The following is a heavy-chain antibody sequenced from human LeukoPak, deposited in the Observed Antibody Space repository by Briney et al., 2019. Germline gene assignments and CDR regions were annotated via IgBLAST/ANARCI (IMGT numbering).Heavy chain of an antibody. Sequence: PSETLSLTCSVSGVSVDSRYWSWVRQPPEKGLEWIGYIHYSGAANYNPSLKSRVTISIDTTKKQFSLKLSSVTAADTAVYYCARVGFSYDYVIDYWGQGTLVTVSS. CDR2: IHYSGAA. D-gene: IGHD5-18*01. J-gene: IGHJ4*01. V-gene: IGHV4-59*08. CDR3: ARVGFSYDYVIDY. CDR1: GVSVDSRY.